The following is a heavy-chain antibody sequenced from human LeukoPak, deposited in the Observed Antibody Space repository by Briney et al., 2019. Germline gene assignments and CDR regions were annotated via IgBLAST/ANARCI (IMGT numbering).Heavy chain of an antibody. V-gene: IGHV4-59*12. CDR1: CGSISSCY. Sequence: SETLSLTYSVSCGSISSCYCNWIRQPPGGGLGWIGYVSFSGSKTYNPSLKSRVTISVDTSKKQFSLKLSSVTAADTAVYYCARGGKLGYCSGGSCYSHYYYYYMDVWGKGTTVTVSS. CDR3: ARGGKLGYCSGGSCYSHYYYYYMDV. J-gene: IGHJ6*03. CDR2: VSFSGSK. D-gene: IGHD2-15*01.